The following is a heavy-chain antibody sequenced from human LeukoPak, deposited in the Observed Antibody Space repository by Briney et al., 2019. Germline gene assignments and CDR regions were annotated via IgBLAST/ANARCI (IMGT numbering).Heavy chain of an antibody. Sequence: PSETLSLTCTVSGGSISSYYWSWIRQPAGKGLEWIGRIYTSGSTNYNPSLKSRVTMSVDTSKNQFSLKLSSVTAADTAVYYCAREWGLVGATEGDVDYWGQGTLVTVSS. V-gene: IGHV4-4*07. CDR3: AREWGLVGATEGDVDY. CDR2: IYTSGST. CDR1: GGSISSYY. D-gene: IGHD1-26*01. J-gene: IGHJ4*02.